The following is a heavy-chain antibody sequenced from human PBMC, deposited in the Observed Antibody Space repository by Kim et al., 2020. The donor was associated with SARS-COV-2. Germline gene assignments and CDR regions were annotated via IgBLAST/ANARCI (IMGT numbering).Heavy chain of an antibody. Sequence: GGSLRLSCAASGFTLRRYWMHWVRQAPGKGLVWVSRINSDGSSTTYADSVKGRFTISRDDAKNTLYLQMNSLRAEDTAVYHCARGCSSTSCYDYWGQGTLVTVSS. D-gene: IGHD2-2*01. CDR1: GFTLRRYW. J-gene: IGHJ4*02. V-gene: IGHV3-74*01. CDR2: INSDGSST. CDR3: ARGCSSTSCYDY.